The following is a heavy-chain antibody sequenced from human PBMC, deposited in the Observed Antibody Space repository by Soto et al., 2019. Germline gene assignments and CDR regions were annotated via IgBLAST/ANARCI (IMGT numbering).Heavy chain of an antibody. J-gene: IGHJ6*02. D-gene: IGHD6-6*01. CDR1: GGTFSSYA. Sequence: GASVKVSCKASGGTFSSYAISWVRQAPGQGLEWMGGIIPIFGTANYAQKFQGRVTITADESTSTAYMELSSLRSEDTAVYYCARDLDSSSRLYYYGMDVWGQGTTVTVSS. V-gene: IGHV1-69*13. CDR3: ARDLDSSSRLYYYGMDV. CDR2: IIPIFGTA.